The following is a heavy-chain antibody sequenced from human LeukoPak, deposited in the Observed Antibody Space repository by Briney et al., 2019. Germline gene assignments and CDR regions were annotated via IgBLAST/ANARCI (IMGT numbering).Heavy chain of an antibody. CDR1: GFTFDDYA. Sequence: GGSLRLSCTASGFTFDDYAMHWVRQAPAKGLEWVSLISGDGGTTDYADSVKGRFTISRDNRRNALYLHMNSLRTEDTALYFCAKVYVGSWYAYDHWGQGTLVTVSS. CDR2: ISGDGGTT. CDR3: AKVYVGSWYAYDH. J-gene: IGHJ4*02. V-gene: IGHV3-43*02. D-gene: IGHD6-13*01.